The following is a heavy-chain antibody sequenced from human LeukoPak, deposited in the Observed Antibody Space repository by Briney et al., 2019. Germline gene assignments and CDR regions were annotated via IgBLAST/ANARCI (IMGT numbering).Heavy chain of an antibody. V-gene: IGHV3-21*01. CDR3: ARDSSDYDFWSGYYVPYYFDY. D-gene: IGHD3-3*01. J-gene: IGHJ4*02. Sequence: GGSLRLSCAASGFTFSSYSMNWVRQAPGKGLEWVSSISSSSSYIYYADSVKGRFTISRDNAKNSLYLQMNSLRAEDTAVYYCARDSSDYDFWSGYYVPYYFDYWGQGTLVTVPS. CDR1: GFTFSSYS. CDR2: ISSSSSYI.